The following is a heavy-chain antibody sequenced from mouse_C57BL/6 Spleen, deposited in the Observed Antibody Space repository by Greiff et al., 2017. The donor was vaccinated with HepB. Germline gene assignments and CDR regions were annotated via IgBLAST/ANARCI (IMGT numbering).Heavy chain of an antibody. V-gene: IGHV1-81*01. J-gene: IGHJ4*01. CDR2: IYPRSGNT. CDR1: GYTFTSYG. D-gene: IGHD4-1*01. CDR3: ARRWDDAMDY. Sequence: VQLQESGAELARPGASVKLSCKASGYTFTSYGISWVKQRTGQGLEWIGEIYPRSGNTYYSEKFKGKATLTADKSSSTAYMKLRSLTSEDAAVYFCARRWDDAMDYWGQGTSVTVSS.